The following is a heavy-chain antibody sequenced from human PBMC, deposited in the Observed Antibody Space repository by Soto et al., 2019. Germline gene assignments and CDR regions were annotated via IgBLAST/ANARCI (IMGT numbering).Heavy chain of an antibody. CDR3: ARGQDYYGSGSYGYYYMDV. Sequence: ASVKVSCKASGYTFTGYYMHWVRQAPGQGLERMGWINPNSGGTNYAQKFQGWVTMTRDTSISTAYMELSRLRSDDTAVYYCARGQDYYGSGSYGYYYMDVWGKGTTVTVSS. D-gene: IGHD3-10*01. CDR1: GYTFTGYY. J-gene: IGHJ6*03. V-gene: IGHV1-2*04. CDR2: INPNSGGT.